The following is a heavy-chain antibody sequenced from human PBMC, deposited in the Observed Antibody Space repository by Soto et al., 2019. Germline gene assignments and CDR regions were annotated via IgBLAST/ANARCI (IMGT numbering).Heavy chain of an antibody. CDR3: ATAGGWLVLRDDYGMDV. CDR1: GYTFTGYY. V-gene: IGHV1-2*04. J-gene: IGHJ6*02. CDR2: INPNSGGT. D-gene: IGHD6-19*01. Sequence: QVQLVQSGAEVKKPGASVKVSCKASGYTFTGYYMHWVRQAPGQGLEWMGWINPNSGGTNYAQKFQGWVTMTRDTSISTAYMELSRLRSDDTAVYYCATAGGWLVLRDDYGMDVWGQGTTVTVSS.